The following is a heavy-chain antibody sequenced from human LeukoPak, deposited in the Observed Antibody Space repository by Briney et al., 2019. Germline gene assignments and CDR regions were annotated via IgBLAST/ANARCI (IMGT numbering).Heavy chain of an antibody. CDR3: ARDFGDSSEYFQH. CDR2: ISGGSNYI. CDR1: GFIFSTYS. Sequence: GGSLRLSCAASGFIFSTYSMNWVRQSPGKGLEWVSSISGGSNYISYEDSVKGRFTISRDNPKNSLFLQMNSLRAEDTAVYYCARDFGDSSEYFQHWGQGTLVTVSS. J-gene: IGHJ1*01. V-gene: IGHV3-21*01. D-gene: IGHD6-13*01.